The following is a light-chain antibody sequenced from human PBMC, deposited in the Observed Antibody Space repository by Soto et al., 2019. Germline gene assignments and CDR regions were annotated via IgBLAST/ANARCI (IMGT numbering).Light chain of an antibody. J-gene: IGLJ2*01. V-gene: IGLV3-21*02. CDR3: QVWDNNVDHSVV. CDR2: NDS. Sequence: SSELTQPPSVSVAPGQTAKITCGGNDIGSHRVHWYQQKPGQAPVLVVSNDSDRPSGIPERISGSNSGDTATLTISRVEAGDEADFYCQVWDNNVDHSVVFGGGTKLTVL. CDR1: DIGSHR.